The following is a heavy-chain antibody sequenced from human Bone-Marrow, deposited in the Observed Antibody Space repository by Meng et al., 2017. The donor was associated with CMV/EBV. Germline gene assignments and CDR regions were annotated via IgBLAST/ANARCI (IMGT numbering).Heavy chain of an antibody. CDR2: ISSSSSYI. Sequence: GESLKISCAASGFTFSSYSMNWVRQAPGKGLEWVSSISSSSSYIYYADSVKGRFTISRDNAKNSLYLQMNSLRAEDTAVDYCAKAPSAFDTWGQGTLVTVSS. D-gene: IGHD2-2*01. CDR3: AKAPSAFDT. J-gene: IGHJ3*02. V-gene: IGHV3-21*01. CDR1: GFTFSSYS.